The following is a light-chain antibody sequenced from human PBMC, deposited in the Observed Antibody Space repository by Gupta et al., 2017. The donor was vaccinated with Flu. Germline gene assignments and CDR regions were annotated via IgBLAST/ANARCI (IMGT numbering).Light chain of an antibody. V-gene: IGKV1-39*01. Sequence: PSSMSASLGDRVTLTCLASQSIGTYLNWYKQKAGRAPKLLLFGASNLQSGVLSRFSGSGSGTXFSLTIXGRQDEDFATYYCGHKVTKRPTFGXGSTVQIK. CDR1: QSIGTY. CDR2: GAS. J-gene: IGKJ2*01. CDR3: GHKVTKRPT.